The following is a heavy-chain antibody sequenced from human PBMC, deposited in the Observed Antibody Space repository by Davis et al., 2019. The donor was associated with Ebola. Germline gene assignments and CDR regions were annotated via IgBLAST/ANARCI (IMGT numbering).Heavy chain of an antibody. CDR3: ARVGVYDFWSPNWFDP. Sequence: PSETLSLTCTVSGGSISSGDYYWSWIRQPPGKGLEWIGEINHRGSTNYNPSLKSRVTISVDTSKNQFSLKLSSVTAADTAVYYCARVGVYDFWSPNWFDPWGQGTLVTVSS. V-gene: IGHV4-39*07. D-gene: IGHD3-3*01. CDR1: GGSISSGDYY. J-gene: IGHJ5*02. CDR2: INHRGST.